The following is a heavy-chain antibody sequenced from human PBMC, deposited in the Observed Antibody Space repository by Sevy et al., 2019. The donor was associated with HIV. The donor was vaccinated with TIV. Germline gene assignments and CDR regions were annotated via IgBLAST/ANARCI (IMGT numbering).Heavy chain of an antibody. Sequence: GGSLRLSCAASGFAFDDYSMSWIRQAPGKGLEWVATLSFGGGKINYADSVKGRFTISRDNSKNSFYLQMDNLRVADTALYYCAREGCTRPHDYWGQGTRVTVSS. J-gene: IGHJ4*02. CDR1: GFAFDDYS. V-gene: IGHV3-23*01. CDR2: LSFGGGKI. D-gene: IGHD2-8*01. CDR3: AREGCTRPHDY.